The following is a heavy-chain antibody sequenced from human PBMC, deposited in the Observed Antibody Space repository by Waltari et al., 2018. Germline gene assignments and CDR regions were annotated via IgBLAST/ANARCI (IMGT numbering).Heavy chain of an antibody. Sequence: QVQLQQWGAGLLKPSETLSLTCAVYGGSFSGYYWSWIRQPPGKGLEWSGVIKHSGSTNYNPSLKSRVTISVDTSKNQFSLKLSSVTAADTAVYYCARVIGYSSGWYYYYYMDVWGKGTTVTVSS. CDR1: GGSFSGYY. CDR2: IKHSGST. V-gene: IGHV4-34*01. D-gene: IGHD6-19*01. CDR3: ARVIGYSSGWYYYYYMDV. J-gene: IGHJ6*03.